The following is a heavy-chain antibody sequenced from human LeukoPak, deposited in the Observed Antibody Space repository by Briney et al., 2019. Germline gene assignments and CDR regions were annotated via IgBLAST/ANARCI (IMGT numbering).Heavy chain of an antibody. Sequence: AGSLRLSCVASGLTFHDYAMHWVRHAPGKGLEWVSLISADGGSTFYADSVWGRFSISRDNSKNSLYLQMNSLRTEDTAMYYCAKESGKFDYWGQGTLVAVSS. V-gene: IGHV3-43*02. CDR1: GLTFHDYA. CDR2: ISADGGST. J-gene: IGHJ4*02. CDR3: AKESGKFDY.